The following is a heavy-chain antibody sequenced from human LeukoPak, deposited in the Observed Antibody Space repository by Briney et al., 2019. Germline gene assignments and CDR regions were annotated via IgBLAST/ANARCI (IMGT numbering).Heavy chain of an antibody. J-gene: IGHJ6*02. D-gene: IGHD2-15*01. Sequence: GESLKISCKASGYSFSSDWIAWVRQMPGKGLEWMGIIFPIDSETTYSPSFQGQVTISADKSISTAYLQWSSLKASDTAMYYCTRGCSGGSCSRDATDVWGQGTMVNVSS. CDR2: IFPIDSET. CDR1: GYSFSSDW. CDR3: TRGCSGGSCSRDATDV. V-gene: IGHV5-51*01.